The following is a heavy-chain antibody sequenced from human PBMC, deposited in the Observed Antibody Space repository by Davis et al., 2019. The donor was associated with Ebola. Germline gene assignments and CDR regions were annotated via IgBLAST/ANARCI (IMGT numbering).Heavy chain of an antibody. Sequence: ASVKVSCKASGYTFTSYDINWVRQATGQGLEWMGWMNPNSGNTGYAQKFQGRVTMTRNTSISTAYMELSSLRSEDTAVYYCARGGVCNYDFWSGYYTGNCFGMDVWGQGTTVTVSS. CDR1: GYTFTSYD. CDR3: ARGGVCNYDFWSGYYTGNCFGMDV. V-gene: IGHV1-8*01. CDR2: MNPNSGNT. J-gene: IGHJ6*02. D-gene: IGHD3-3*01.